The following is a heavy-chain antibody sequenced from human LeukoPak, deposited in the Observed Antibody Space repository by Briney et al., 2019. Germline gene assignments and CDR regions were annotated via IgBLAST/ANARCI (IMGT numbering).Heavy chain of an antibody. CDR1: GFTFSSYSM. J-gene: IGHJ5*02. V-gene: IGHV4-4*02. D-gene: IGHD4-11*01. Sequence: GSLRLSCAASGFTFSSYSMNWVRQAPGKGLDWIGEVYHTGSTNYNSSLKSRVTISVDKSKNQFSLKLTSVTAADTAVYYCARITVTKGRYNWFDPWGQGTLVTVSS. CDR2: VYHTGST. CDR3: ARITVTKGRYNWFDP.